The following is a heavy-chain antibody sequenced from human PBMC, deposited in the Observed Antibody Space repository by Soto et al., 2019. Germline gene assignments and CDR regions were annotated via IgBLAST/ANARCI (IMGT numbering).Heavy chain of an antibody. J-gene: IGHJ6*02. CDR2: ISSDGSNT. D-gene: IGHD1-1*01. CDR1: GFSFSAGG. Sequence: GGSLRLSCSVSGFSFSAGGFHCVRQAPGKGLEWVAVISSDGSNTYYEDSVKGRLTISRDKSNNTIYLDLPSLRGQDTAVYYCGADPRLRPGHRYYGLDVSGQGTTVIV. V-gene: IGHV3-30*03. CDR3: GADPRLRPGHRYYGLDV.